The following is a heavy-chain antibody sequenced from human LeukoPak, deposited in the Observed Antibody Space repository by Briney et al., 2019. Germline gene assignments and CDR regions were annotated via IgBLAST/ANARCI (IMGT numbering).Heavy chain of an antibody. CDR2: INPNSGGT. CDR1: GYTFTGYY. V-gene: IGHV1-2*02. D-gene: IGHD3-10*01. Sequence: GASVKVSCKASGYTFTGYYMHWVRQAPGQGLEWMGWINPNSGGTNYAQKFQGRVTMTRDTSISTAYMELSRLRSDDTAVYYCARDLHVGITMVRGVMSLWGQGTLVTVSS. J-gene: IGHJ4*02. CDR3: ARDLHVGITMVRGVMSL.